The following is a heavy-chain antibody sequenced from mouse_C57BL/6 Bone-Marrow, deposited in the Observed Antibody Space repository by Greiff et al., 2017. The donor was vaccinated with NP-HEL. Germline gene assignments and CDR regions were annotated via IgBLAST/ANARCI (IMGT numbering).Heavy chain of an antibody. D-gene: IGHD1-1*01. CDR1: GFTFSSYA. V-gene: IGHV5-4*01. Sequence: EVQLVESGGGLVKPGGSLKLSCAASGFTFSSYAMSWVRQTPEKRLEWVATISDGGSYTYYPDNVKGRFTISRDNAKNNLYLQRSHLKSEDTAMYYCARADYYGSSYRPDWFAYWGQGTRVTVSA. CDR3: ARADYYGSSYRPDWFAY. J-gene: IGHJ3*01. CDR2: ISDGGSYT.